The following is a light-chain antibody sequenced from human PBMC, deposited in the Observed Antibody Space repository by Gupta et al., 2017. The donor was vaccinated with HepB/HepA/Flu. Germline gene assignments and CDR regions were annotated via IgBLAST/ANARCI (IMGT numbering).Light chain of an antibody. CDR1: QSASSW. CDR2: KAS. Sequence: DIQMTQSPSTLSASVGDRVTITCRASQSASSWLAWYQQQSGKAPNLLIYKASSLANGVPSRFSGSGYGTEFNLTISSLQPDDFGTYYCQHYNGYPITFGGGTKVEIK. J-gene: IGKJ4*01. CDR3: QHYNGYPIT. V-gene: IGKV1-5*03.